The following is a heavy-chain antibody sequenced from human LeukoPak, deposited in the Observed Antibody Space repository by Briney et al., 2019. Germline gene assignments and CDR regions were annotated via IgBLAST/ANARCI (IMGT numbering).Heavy chain of an antibody. D-gene: IGHD1-14*01. J-gene: IGHJ6*03. V-gene: IGHV3-23*01. CDR3: AKGYTYMDV. CDR2: ISGSGGTT. Sequence: GGSLRLPCAASGFTFSSYGMHWVRQAPGKGLEWVSGISGSGGTTYYADSVKGRFTISRDNSKNTLYLQINNLRAEDTAVYYCAKGYTYMDVWGKGTTVTVSS. CDR1: GFTFSSYG.